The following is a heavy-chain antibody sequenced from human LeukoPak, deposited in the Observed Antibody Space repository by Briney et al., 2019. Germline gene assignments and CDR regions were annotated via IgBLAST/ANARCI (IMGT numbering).Heavy chain of an antibody. CDR3: ARYVPVKTGPTRASFDY. Sequence: SETLSLTCTVSGDSFSYFYWSWIRQPPGKGLEWIGYIYNSGSTNYNPSLKSRVTISLDTSKSQFSLNLRSVTAADTAVYYCARYVPVKTGPTRASFDYWGQGILVTVSS. V-gene: IGHV4-59*12. CDR1: GDSFSYFY. CDR2: IYNSGST. J-gene: IGHJ4*02. D-gene: IGHD1-1*01.